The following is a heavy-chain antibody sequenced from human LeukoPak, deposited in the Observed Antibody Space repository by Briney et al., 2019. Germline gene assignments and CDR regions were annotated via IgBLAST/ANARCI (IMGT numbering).Heavy chain of an antibody. J-gene: IGHJ4*02. Sequence: GGSLRLSCAASGFTFSSFAMHWVRQAPGKGLEWVAFIRFDGSNKYYADSVKGRFTISRDNSKNTLYLQMNSLRAEDTAVYYCAKVPAAELYFDYWGQGTLVTVSS. CDR3: AKVPAAELYFDY. CDR1: GFTFSSFA. D-gene: IGHD2-2*01. CDR2: IRFDGSNK. V-gene: IGHV3-30*02.